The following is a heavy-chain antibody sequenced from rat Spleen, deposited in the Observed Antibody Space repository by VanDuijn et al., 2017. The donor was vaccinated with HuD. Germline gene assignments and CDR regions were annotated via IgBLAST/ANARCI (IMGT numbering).Heavy chain of an antibody. V-gene: IGHV5-27*01. CDR3: ATDDSRISRFAY. CDR2: ISPSGGST. D-gene: IGHD2-7*01. CDR1: GFTFSDYY. J-gene: IGHJ3*01. Sequence: EVQLAESGGGLVQPGRSLKLSCAASGFTFSDYYMAWVRQAPTKGLEWVASISPSGGSTYYRDSVKGRFTISRDNARSTLYLQMDSLRSEDTATYYCATDDSRISRFAYWGQGTLVTVSS.